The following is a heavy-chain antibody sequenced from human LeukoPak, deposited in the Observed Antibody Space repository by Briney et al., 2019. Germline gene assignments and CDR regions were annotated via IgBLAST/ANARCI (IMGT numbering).Heavy chain of an antibody. CDR2: FHYSGST. Sequence: SETLSLTCTVSGYSIISGYSWEWIRQPPGKGLEWIGSFHYSGSTYYNPSLMSRVTISGDTSKNQFSLKLSSVTAADTAVYYCARYCTSTTCILRGFDYWGQGTLVTVSS. CDR1: GYSIISGYS. V-gene: IGHV4-38-2*02. D-gene: IGHD2-2*01. CDR3: ARYCTSTTCILRGFDY. J-gene: IGHJ4*02.